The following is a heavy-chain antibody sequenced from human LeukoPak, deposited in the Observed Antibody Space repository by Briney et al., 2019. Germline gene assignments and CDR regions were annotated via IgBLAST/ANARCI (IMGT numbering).Heavy chain of an antibody. Sequence: SETLSLTCTVSGGSISSGHYYWSWIRQSPGKGLEWIGYIYYSGNACYNPSLKSRLTMSVDTSKNQFSLILSSLTAANTAMYFCARGPSTVNYGVNYGFDYWGQGTLVTVSS. J-gene: IGHJ4*02. CDR3: ARGPSTVNYGVNYGFDY. D-gene: IGHD4/OR15-4a*01. CDR1: GGSISSGHYY. CDR2: IYYSGNA. V-gene: IGHV4-30-4*08.